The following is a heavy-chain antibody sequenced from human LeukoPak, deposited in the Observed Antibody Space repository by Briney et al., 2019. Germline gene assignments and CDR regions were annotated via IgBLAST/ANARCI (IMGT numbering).Heavy chain of an antibody. D-gene: IGHD3-22*01. J-gene: IGHJ6*02. CDR1: GFTFSSYA. CDR2: ISGSGGST. V-gene: IGHV3-23*01. Sequence: PGGSLRLSCTASGFTFSSYAMSWVRQAPGKGLEWVSAISGSGGSTYYADSVKGRFTISRDNSKNTLYLQMNSLRAEDTAVYYCAKPTTMIVVVVGMDVWGQGTTVTVSS. CDR3: AKPTTMIVVVVGMDV.